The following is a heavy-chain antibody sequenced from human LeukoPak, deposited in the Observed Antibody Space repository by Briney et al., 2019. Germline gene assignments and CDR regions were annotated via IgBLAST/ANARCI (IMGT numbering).Heavy chain of an antibody. J-gene: IGHJ4*02. CDR2: IGTTSNTI. Sequence: PGGSLRFSCAAAGFTFSSYSMIWVRQAPGKGLEWVSSIGTTSNTIYYADSLKGRFTITRDNAESSLYLQMNSPGVEDTAVYFCAREGITAMADAWNDYWGQGTLVTVSS. D-gene: IGHD5-18*01. CDR1: GFTFSSYS. V-gene: IGHV3-21*01. CDR3: AREGITAMADAWNDY.